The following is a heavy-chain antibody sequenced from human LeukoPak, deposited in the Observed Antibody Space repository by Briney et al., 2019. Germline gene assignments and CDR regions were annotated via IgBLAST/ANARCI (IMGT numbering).Heavy chain of an antibody. CDR3: ARGPPGGNDY. V-gene: IGHV1-46*01. CDR1: GYILSSYN. D-gene: IGHD3-16*01. J-gene: IGHJ4*02. Sequence: ASVKVSCKASGYILSSYNMHWVRQAPGQGLEWLGIINPSGGDTKYAQKFQGRVTLTRDTSTSTAYMERRSLRSDDTAVYYCARGPPGGNDYWGQGTLVTVSS. CDR2: INPSGGDT.